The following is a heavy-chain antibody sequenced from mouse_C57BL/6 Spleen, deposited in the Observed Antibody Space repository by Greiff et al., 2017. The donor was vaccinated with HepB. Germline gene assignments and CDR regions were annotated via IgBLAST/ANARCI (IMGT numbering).Heavy chain of an antibody. Sequence: QVQLQQPGAELVKPGASVKLSCKASGYTFTSYWMHWVKQRPGQGLEWIGMIHPNSGSTNYNEKFKSKATLTVDKSSSTAYMQLSSLTSEDSAVYYCARDGDFHYAMDYWGQGTSVTVSS. V-gene: IGHV1-64*01. CDR1: GYTFTSYW. CDR3: ARDGDFHYAMDY. CDR2: IHPNSGST. D-gene: IGHD2-3*01. J-gene: IGHJ4*01.